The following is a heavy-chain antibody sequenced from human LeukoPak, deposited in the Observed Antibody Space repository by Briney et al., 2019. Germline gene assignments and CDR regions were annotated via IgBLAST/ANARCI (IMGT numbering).Heavy chain of an antibody. Sequence: GGSLRLSCAASGFTFSSHWMHWVRQAPGKGLVWVTRISSDGRSTSYADSVKGRFTISRDNAKNTPYLQMSSLRAEDTAMYYCARISLSGWVNDHWGQGTLVTVSS. J-gene: IGHJ4*02. CDR1: GFTFSSHW. V-gene: IGHV3-74*01. D-gene: IGHD6-19*01. CDR3: ARISLSGWVNDH. CDR2: ISSDGRST.